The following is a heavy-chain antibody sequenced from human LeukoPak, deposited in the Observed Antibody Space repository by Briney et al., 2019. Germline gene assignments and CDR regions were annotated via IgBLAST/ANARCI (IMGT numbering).Heavy chain of an antibody. V-gene: IGHV4-31*03. CDR3: ARADILIVYPVHDAFDI. CDR1: GGSISSGGYY. D-gene: IGHD3-9*01. J-gene: IGHJ3*02. CDR2: IYYSGST. Sequence: PSQTLSLTCTVSGGSISSGGYYWSWIRQHPGKGLEWIGYIYYSGSTYYNPSLKSRVTISVDTSKNQFSLKLSSVTAADTAVYYWARADILIVYPVHDAFDIWGQGTMVTVSS.